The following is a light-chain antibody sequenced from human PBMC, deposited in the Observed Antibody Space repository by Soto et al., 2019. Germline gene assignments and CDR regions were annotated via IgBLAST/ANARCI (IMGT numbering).Light chain of an antibody. J-gene: IGKJ4*01. CDR2: DAP. CDR3: QQRSNSPIT. Sequence: ELVLTQSPATLSLSPGARATLSCRASESVSSKLARYHQKPGQNPTLLIYDAPNRATGIPARFSGGGSATDFTLTIGSLESGDFAVYYCQQRSNSPITFGGGTKVEIK. V-gene: IGKV3-11*01. CDR1: ESVSSK.